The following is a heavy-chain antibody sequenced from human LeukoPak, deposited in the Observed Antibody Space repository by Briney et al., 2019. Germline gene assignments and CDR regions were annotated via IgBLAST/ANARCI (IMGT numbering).Heavy chain of an antibody. CDR3: ARVRGSGSYWYYFDY. CDR1: GYTFTSYG. Sequence: ASVKVSYKASGYTFTSYGISWVRQAPGQGLEWMGWISAYNGNTNYAQKLQGRVTMTTDTSTSTAYMELRSLRSDDTAVYYCARVRGSGSYWYYFDYWGQGTLVTVSS. CDR2: ISAYNGNT. J-gene: IGHJ4*02. V-gene: IGHV1-18*01. D-gene: IGHD3-10*01.